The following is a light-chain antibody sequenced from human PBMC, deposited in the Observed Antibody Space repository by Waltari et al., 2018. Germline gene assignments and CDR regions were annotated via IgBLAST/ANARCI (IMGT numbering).Light chain of an antibody. J-gene: IGLJ3*02. CDR2: GNT. V-gene: IGLV1-40*01. Sequence: QSVLTQPPSVSGAPGQRVTISCTGSGSNIGAGYDVHWYQQLPGTAPKPLIYGNTNRPSGVPDRFSGSKSGTSGSLAITGLQAEDEAYYYCQSYDSSLTGSWVFGGVTKLTVL. CDR3: QSYDSSLTGSWV. CDR1: GSNIGAGYD.